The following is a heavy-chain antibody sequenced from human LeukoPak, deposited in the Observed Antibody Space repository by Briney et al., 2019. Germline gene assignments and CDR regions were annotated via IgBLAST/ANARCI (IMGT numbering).Heavy chain of an antibody. CDR2: IYYSGST. D-gene: IGHD3-3*01. J-gene: IGHJ4*02. CDR3: ARQTYYDFWSGPSHFDY. V-gene: IGHV4-39*01. Sequence: SETLSLTCTVSGGSISSSSYYWGWIRQPPGKGLEWIGSIYYSGSTYYNPSLKSRVTISVDTSKNQFSLKLSSVTAADTAVYYCARQTYYDFWSGPSHFDYCGQGTLVTVSS. CDR1: GGSISSSSYY.